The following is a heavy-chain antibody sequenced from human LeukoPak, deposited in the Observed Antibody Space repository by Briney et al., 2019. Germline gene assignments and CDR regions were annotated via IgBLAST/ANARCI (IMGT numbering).Heavy chain of an antibody. CDR3: ARPGYSSSSDWFDP. D-gene: IGHD6-13*01. CDR2: INHSGST. Sequence: SETLSLTCAVYGGSFSGYYWSWIRQPPGKGLEWIGGINHSGSTNYNPSLKSRVTISVDTSKNQFSLKLSSVTAADTAVYYCARPGYSSSSDWFDPWGQGTLVTVSS. CDR1: GGSFSGYY. J-gene: IGHJ5*02. V-gene: IGHV4-34*01.